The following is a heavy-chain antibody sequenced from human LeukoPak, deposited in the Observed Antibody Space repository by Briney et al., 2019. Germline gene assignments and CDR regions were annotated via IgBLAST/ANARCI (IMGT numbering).Heavy chain of an antibody. D-gene: IGHD1-26*01. CDR3: VGWDVFLDY. CDR2: ISYDGSNK. V-gene: IGHV3-30*03. Sequence: GGSLRLSCAASGFTFSNYGMHWVRQAPGKGLEWVAVISYDGSNKYYADSVKGRFTISRDNSKNTLCLQMNSLRVEDTAVYYCVGWDVFLDYWSQGTLVTVSS. CDR1: GFTFSNYG. J-gene: IGHJ4*02.